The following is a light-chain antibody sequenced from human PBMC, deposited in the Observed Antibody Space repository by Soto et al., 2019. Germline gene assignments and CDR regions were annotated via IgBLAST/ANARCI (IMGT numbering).Light chain of an antibody. V-gene: IGLV2-18*02. CDR2: DVT. CDR1: SSDVGSYNR. J-gene: IGLJ3*02. Sequence: ALTQPPSVSGSPGQSVTISCTGTSSDVGSYNRVSWYQQPPGTAPKLMIYDVTNRPSGVPDRFSGSKSGNTASLTISGLQAEDEADYYCSSYTDHSTVVFGGGTQLTVL. CDR3: SSYTDHSTVV.